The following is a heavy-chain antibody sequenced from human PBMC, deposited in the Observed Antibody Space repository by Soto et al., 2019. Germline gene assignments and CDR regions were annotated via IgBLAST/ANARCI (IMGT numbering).Heavy chain of an antibody. Sequence: GESLKISLTGSGYSFKSYWLGWVRPMPGKGLEWMGIIQPSDSNTIYSPSFQGQVTISVDRSTSTAYLQWRSLKASDSAIYYCTRSQYSSSSIDYWGQGTLVTVSS. CDR3: TRSQYSSSSIDY. CDR1: GYSFKSYW. J-gene: IGHJ4*02. D-gene: IGHD6-6*01. V-gene: IGHV5-51*01. CDR2: IQPSDSNT.